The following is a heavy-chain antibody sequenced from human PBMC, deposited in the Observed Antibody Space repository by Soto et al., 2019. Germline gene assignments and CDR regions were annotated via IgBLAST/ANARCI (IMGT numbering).Heavy chain of an antibody. CDR3: ARRVGRELLGWFDT. J-gene: IGHJ5*02. Sequence: QITLKESGPTMVKPTQTLTLTCTFSGFSFTARGVGVGWIRQPPGKALEWLALIYWDDDRRYSPSLRSRLTVTKDTSQNQVVLTMPNMDPVDTAPYYCARRVGRELLGWFDTWGQGALVTVSS. V-gene: IGHV2-5*02. CDR2: IYWDDDR. D-gene: IGHD2-15*01. CDR1: GFSFTARGVG.